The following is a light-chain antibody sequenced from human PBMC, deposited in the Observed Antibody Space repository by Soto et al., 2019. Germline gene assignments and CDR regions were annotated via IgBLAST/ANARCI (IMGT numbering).Light chain of an antibody. CDR2: DVS. CDR1: SSDVGGYNH. V-gene: IGLV2-14*01. Sequence: QSALTQPASVSGSPGQSITISCTGTSSDVGGYNHVSWYQQHPGKAPKLMIYDVSNRPSGVSNRFSGSKSGNTASLTISGLQAEDEADYYCSSYTSSSTLGVFGTRTKVTVL. CDR3: SSYTSSSTLGV. J-gene: IGLJ1*01.